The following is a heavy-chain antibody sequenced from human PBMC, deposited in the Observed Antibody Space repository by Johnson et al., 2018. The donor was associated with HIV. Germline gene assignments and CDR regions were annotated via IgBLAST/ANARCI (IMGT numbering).Heavy chain of an antibody. D-gene: IGHD6-19*01. J-gene: IGHJ3*02. Sequence: QVQLVESGGGVVQPGRSLRLSCAASGFTFSYYAMHWVRQAPGKGLAWMAVISHDGSNRYYADSVKGRFTISRDNSKNKLYLQTNSLRGEDTAVYYCARDREYGLAWGWALDIWGQGTMVTVSS. CDR1: GFTFSYYA. CDR2: ISHDGSNR. V-gene: IGHV3-30*04. CDR3: ARDREYGLAWGWALDI.